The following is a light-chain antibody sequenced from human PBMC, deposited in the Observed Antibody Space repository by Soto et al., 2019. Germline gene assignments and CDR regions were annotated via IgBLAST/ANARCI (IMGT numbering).Light chain of an antibody. CDR3: ASYTSTNTPVV. J-gene: IGLJ3*02. CDR2: DVY. V-gene: IGLV2-14*03. CDR1: SSDVGGHNF. Sequence: QSVLTRPASVSGSPGQSITISCTGTSSDVGGHNFVSWYQQYPGKAPRMLIYDVYSRPSWISNRFSGSKSGNTASLTISGLQSEDDADYFCASYTSTNTPVVFGGGTKLTVL.